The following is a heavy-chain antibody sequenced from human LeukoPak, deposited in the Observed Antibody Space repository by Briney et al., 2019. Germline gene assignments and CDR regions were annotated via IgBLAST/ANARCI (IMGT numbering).Heavy chain of an antibody. CDR1: GGSFSGYY. Sequence: PSETLSLTCAVYGGSFSGYYWSWIRQPPGKGLEWIGTIYHSGDTHYNPSLKSRVTISVDTSKNQFSLKLYSVTAADTAVYYCARGEPRDLDYWGQGTLVTVSS. CDR3: ARGEPRDLDY. D-gene: IGHD1-26*01. V-gene: IGHV4-34*01. J-gene: IGHJ4*02. CDR2: IYHSGDT.